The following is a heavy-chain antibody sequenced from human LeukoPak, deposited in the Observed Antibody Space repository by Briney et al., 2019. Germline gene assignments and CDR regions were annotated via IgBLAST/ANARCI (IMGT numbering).Heavy chain of an antibody. J-gene: IGHJ5*02. CDR1: GFIFSTYG. CDR3: ATSSPRNCFAH. V-gene: IGHV3-33*01. Sequence: GGSLRLSCVASGFIFSTYGLHWVRQSPGRGLEWVAVIWYDGSQRYYADSVKGRFTISRDDSQNTIYLQMDSLRAEDTAVYYCATSSPRNCFAHWGQGTLVTVSS. CDR2: IWYDGSQR.